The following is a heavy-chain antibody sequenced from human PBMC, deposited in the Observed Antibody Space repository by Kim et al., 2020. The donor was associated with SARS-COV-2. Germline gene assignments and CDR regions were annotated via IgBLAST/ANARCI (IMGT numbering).Heavy chain of an antibody. V-gene: IGHV1-8*01. CDR3: ARETGSGSHFDY. CDR2: MNPDAENG. Sequence: ASVKVSCKSSGYTFTRYDINWIRQAPGQRPEWMGWMNPDAENGDLVQKFKGRVTMTRNTSINTAYLEVRSLRFEDTAVYYCARETGSGSHFDYWGQGALVTVSS. D-gene: IGHD5-12*01. CDR1: GYTFTRYD. J-gene: IGHJ4*02.